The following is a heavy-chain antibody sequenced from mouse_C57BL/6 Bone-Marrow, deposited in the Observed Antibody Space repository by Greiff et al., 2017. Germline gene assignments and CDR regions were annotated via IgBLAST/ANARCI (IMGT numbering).Heavy chain of an antibody. D-gene: IGHD2-5*01. Sequence: VQVVESGAELVKPGASVKMSCKASGYTFTSYWITWVKQRPGQGLEWIGDIYPGSGSTNYNEKFKSKATLTVDTSSSTAYMQLSSLTSEDSAVYYCARPYYSNYWYFDFWGTGTTVTVSS. J-gene: IGHJ1*03. CDR1: GYTFTSYW. CDR3: ARPYYSNYWYFDF. V-gene: IGHV1-55*01. CDR2: IYPGSGST.